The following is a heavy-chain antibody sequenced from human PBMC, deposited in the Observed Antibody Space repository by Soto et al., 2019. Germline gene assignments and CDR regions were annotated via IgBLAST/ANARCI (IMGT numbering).Heavy chain of an antibody. CDR1: GFTFSAYA. CDR2: ISGSDGST. J-gene: IGHJ4*02. CDR3: ANLVVERVTTLLDN. Sequence: EVQLLESGGGLVQPGGSLRLACAASGFTFSAYAMSWVRQAPGKGLELVSGISGSDGSTHYADSVKGRFTVSRSNSRNPMDSQMDTLRVENTPVYYGANLVVERVTTLLDNWVQGTLHTVSP. V-gene: IGHV3-23*01. D-gene: IGHD1-1*01.